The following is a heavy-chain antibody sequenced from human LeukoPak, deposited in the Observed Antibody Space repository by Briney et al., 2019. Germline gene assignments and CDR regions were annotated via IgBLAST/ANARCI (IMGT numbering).Heavy chain of an antibody. Sequence: PGGSLRLSCAASGFTFSSYAMHWVRQAPGKGLEGVAVISYDGSNKYYADSVKGRFTISRDNSKNTLYLQMNSLRAEDTAVYYCARAGPWYYDSSSLTDYWGQGTLVTVSS. CDR2: ISYDGSNK. V-gene: IGHV3-30*04. CDR1: GFTFSSYA. J-gene: IGHJ4*02. CDR3: ARAGPWYYDSSSLTDY. D-gene: IGHD3-22*01.